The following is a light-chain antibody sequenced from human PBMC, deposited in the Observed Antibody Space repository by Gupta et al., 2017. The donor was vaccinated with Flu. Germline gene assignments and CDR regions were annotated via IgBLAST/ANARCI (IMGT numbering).Light chain of an antibody. J-gene: IGLJ1*01. CDR3: SSYTSSYTFV. V-gene: IGLV2-18*02. CDR1: SSDVGTSNR. CDR2: EVS. Sequence: QCALTQPPSVSGSPGQSVTISCTGTSSDVGTSNRVSWYQQSPGTAPKLMIYEVSNRPSGVPDRFSGSKSGNTASLTISGLQGEDEADYYCSSYTSSYTFVFGTGTKVTVL.